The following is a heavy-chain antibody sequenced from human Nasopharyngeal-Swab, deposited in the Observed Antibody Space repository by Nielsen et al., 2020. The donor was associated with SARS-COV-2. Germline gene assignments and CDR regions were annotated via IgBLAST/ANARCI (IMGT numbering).Heavy chain of an antibody. Sequence: SLKISCAASGFTFSSYEMNWVRQAPGKGLEWVSYISSSGSTIYYADSVKGRFTISRDNAKNSLYLQMNSLRAEDTAVYYCARGRARIVGATDFDYWGQGTLVTVSS. D-gene: IGHD1-26*01. CDR1: GFTFSSYE. J-gene: IGHJ4*02. CDR2: ISSSGSTI. V-gene: IGHV3-48*03. CDR3: ARGRARIVGATDFDY.